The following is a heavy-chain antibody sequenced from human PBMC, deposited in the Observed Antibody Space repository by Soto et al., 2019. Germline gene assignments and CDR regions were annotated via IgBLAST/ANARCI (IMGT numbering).Heavy chain of an antibody. CDR3: ARVVPGAEAWFGP. V-gene: IGHV1-18*01. Sequence: QVQLVQSGGEVKRPGASVKVSCKTSGYTFSNYGITWVRQAPGQPLEWLGWISLYSDGTNYAQKCQGRASMTTDTSTTTAYMELRSLRSDVTAVYYCARVVPGAEAWFGPWGQGTLVTVSS. CDR2: ISLYSDGT. D-gene: IGHD2-2*01. J-gene: IGHJ5*02. CDR1: GYTFSNYG.